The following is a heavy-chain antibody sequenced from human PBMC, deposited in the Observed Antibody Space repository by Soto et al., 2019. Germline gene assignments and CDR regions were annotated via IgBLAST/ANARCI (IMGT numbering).Heavy chain of an antibody. V-gene: IGHV3-7*01. D-gene: IGHD3-16*01. Sequence: EVQLVESGGGLVQPGGSWRLPWAAFGFPLSDPGMDGARQAPGKGPEWVANIKQDGSEKNYVDSVKGRFTISRDNAKNSLYLQMNSLRAEDTAVYYCASLGRHGWGQGTTVTVSS. CDR2: IKQDGSEK. CDR3: ASLGRHG. J-gene: IGHJ6*02. CDR1: GFPLSDPG.